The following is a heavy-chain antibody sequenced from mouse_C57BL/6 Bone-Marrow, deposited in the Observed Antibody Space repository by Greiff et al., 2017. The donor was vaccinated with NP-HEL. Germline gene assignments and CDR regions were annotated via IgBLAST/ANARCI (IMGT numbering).Heavy chain of an antibody. CDR3: ARRSNFDYAMDY. V-gene: IGHV1-47*01. D-gene: IGHD1-1*01. Sequence: QVQLQQSGAELVKPGASVKMSCTASGYTFTTYPIEWMKQSHGKCLAWIGNFHPYNDETKYNEKFKGKATLTVEKSSSTVYLDLSRLTSDDSAVYYCARRSNFDYAMDYWGQGTSVTVSS. J-gene: IGHJ4*01. CDR2: FHPYNDET. CDR1: GYTFTTYP.